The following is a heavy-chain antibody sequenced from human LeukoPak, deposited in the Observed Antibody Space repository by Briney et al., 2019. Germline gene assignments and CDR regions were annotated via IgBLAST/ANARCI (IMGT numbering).Heavy chain of an antibody. V-gene: IGHV3-9*01. CDR2: ISWNSGSI. D-gene: IGHD6-6*01. J-gene: IGHJ4*02. CDR3: AKLGYSSSPHY. Sequence: SGRSLRLSCAASGFTFDDYAMHWVRQAPGKGLEWVSGISWNSGSIGYADSVKGRFTISRDNAKNSLYLQMNSLRAEDTALYYCAKLGYSSSPHYWGQGTLVTVSS. CDR1: GFTFDDYA.